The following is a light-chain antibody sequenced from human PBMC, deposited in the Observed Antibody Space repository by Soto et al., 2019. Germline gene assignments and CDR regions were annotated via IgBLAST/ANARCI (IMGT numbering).Light chain of an antibody. CDR2: GAS. Sequence: EIVMTQSPATLSVSPGERATLSCRASQSISSNLAWYQQKPGQAPRLLIYGASTRATGLPGTFSGSGSGTEFTLTISSLQSEDFAVYYCQQYDRWPITFGQGTRLEIK. V-gene: IGKV3-15*01. CDR1: QSISSN. J-gene: IGKJ5*01. CDR3: QQYDRWPIT.